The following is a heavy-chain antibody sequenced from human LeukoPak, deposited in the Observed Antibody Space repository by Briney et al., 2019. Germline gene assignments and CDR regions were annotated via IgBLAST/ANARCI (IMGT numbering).Heavy chain of an antibody. D-gene: IGHD6-13*01. V-gene: IGHV1-46*01. J-gene: IGHJ1*01. CDR3: ARARAAAGAQYFQH. Sequence: VASVKVSCKAPGYTFTAFYMHWVRQAPGQRPEWMGIIYTNDGSARYAQKFQGRVTMTRDTSTGTVYMELSSLSSDDTAVYYCARARAAAGAQYFQHWGQGTLVSASS. CDR2: IYTNDGSA. CDR1: GYTFTAFY.